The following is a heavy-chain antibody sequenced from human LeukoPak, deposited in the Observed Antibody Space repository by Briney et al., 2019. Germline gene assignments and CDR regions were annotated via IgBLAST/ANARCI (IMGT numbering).Heavy chain of an antibody. V-gene: IGHV4-30-2*01. J-gene: IGHJ6*02. CDR2: IYHSGST. Sequence: SETLSLTCAVSGGSISSGGYSWSWIRQPPGKGLEWIGSIYHSGSTYYNPSLKSRVTISVDRSKNQFSLKLSSVTAADTAVYYCARGSTVTSYYYYYGMDVWGQGTTVTVSS. CDR3: ARGSTVTSYYYYYGMDV. D-gene: IGHD4-11*01. CDR1: GGSISSGGYS.